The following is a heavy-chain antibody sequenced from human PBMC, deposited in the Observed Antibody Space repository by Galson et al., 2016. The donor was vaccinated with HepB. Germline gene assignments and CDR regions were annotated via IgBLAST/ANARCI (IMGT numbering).Heavy chain of an antibody. J-gene: IGHJ4*02. V-gene: IGHV2-5*02. CDR1: GFSLGTRGMG. Sequence: PALVKPTQTLTLTCTFSGFSLGTRGMGVGWIRQPPGKALEWLALIYWDDDERHSPSLQSRLTITKDTSKNQVILTMTNMDPVDTATYYCVRSPGHCNPTSCARGRHVDHWGQGTLVIVSS. CDR3: VRSPGHCNPTSCARGRHVDH. D-gene: IGHD2-2*01. CDR2: IYWDDDE.